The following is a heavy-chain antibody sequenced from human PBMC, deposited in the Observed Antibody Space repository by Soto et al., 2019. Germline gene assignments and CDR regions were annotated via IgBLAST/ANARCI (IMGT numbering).Heavy chain of an antibody. CDR3: ARPINYDIWSGPDY. CDR1: GFTFSSYG. CDR2: IWYDGSNK. J-gene: IGHJ4*02. V-gene: IGHV3-33*01. Sequence: QVQLVESGGGVVQPGRSLRLSCAASGFTFSSYGMHWVRQAPGKGLEWVAVIWYDGSNKYYADSVKGRFTISRDNSKNTLYLQMNSLRAEDTAVYYCARPINYDIWSGPDYWGQGTLVTVSS. D-gene: IGHD3-3*01.